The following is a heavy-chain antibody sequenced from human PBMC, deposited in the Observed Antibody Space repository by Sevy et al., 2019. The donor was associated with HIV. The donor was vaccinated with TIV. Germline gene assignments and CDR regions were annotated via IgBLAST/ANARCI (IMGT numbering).Heavy chain of an antibody. CDR1: GCSISSYY. Sequence: SESLPLTCTVSGCSISSYYWSWIRQPPGKGLEWIGYIYYSGSTNYNPSLKSRVSISVDTSKNQFSLKLSSVTAADTAVYYCTRDGGGYCSGGSCYPYYYYYGMDVWGQGSTVTVSS. CDR3: TRDGGGYCSGGSCYPYYYYYGMDV. CDR2: IYYSGST. J-gene: IGHJ6*02. D-gene: IGHD2-15*01. V-gene: IGHV4-59*01.